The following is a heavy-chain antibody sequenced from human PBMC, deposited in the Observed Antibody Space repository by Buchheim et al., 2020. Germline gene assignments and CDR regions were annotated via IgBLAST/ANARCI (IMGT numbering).Heavy chain of an antibody. D-gene: IGHD1-26*01. CDR3: ATSGSYWGSWFDP. V-gene: IGHV4-34*01. Sequence: QVQLQQWGAGLLKPSETLSLTCAVYGGSFSGYYWSWIRQPPGKGLEWIGEINHSGRTNYNPSLKSRVTISVDTSKNQFSLKLSSVTAADTAVYYCATSGSYWGSWFDPWGQGTL. J-gene: IGHJ5*02. CDR2: INHSGRT. CDR1: GGSFSGYY.